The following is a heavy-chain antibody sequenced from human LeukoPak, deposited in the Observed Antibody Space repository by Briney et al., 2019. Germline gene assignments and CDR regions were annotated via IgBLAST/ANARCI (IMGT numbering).Heavy chain of an antibody. D-gene: IGHD1-26*01. J-gene: IGHJ5*02. V-gene: IGHV4-61*02. CDR3: ARSGELLLPYNWFDP. CDR2: IYTSGST. CDR1: GGSISSGSYY. Sequence: SETLSLTCTVSGGSISSGSYYWSWIRQPAGKGLEWIGRIYTSGSTNYNPSLKSRVTISVDKSKNQFSLKLSSVTAADTAVYYCARSGELLLPYNWFDPWGQGTLVTVSS.